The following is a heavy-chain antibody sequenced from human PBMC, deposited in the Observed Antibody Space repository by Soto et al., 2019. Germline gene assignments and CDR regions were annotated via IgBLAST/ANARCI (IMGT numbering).Heavy chain of an antibody. CDR3: ARDQGYYGSGSYFHYGMDV. V-gene: IGHV4-59*01. Sequence: PSETLSLTCTVSGGSISSYYWSWIRQPPGKGLEWIGYIYYSGSTNYNPSLKSRVTISVDTSKNQFSLKLSSVTAADTAVYYCARDQGYYGSGSYFHYGMDVWGQGTTVTVSS. CDR2: IYYSGST. CDR1: GGSISSYY. D-gene: IGHD3-10*01. J-gene: IGHJ6*02.